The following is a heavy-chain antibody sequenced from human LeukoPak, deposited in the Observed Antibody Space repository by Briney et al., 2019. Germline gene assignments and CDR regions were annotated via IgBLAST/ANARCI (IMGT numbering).Heavy chain of an antibody. V-gene: IGHV3-30*02. CDR2: IRCDGSKR. CDR3: ATSCSSNSCYTWLFH. J-gene: IGHJ4*02. D-gene: IGHD2-2*02. Sequence: GGSLRLSCEASGFTFSNYGMHWVRQAPGKGLEGGAFIRCDGSKRFPADSVKGRFTISRDNSKNTLYLQMNSLRAEDTAVYYCATSCSSNSCYTWLFHWGQGTLVTVSS. CDR1: GFTFSNYG.